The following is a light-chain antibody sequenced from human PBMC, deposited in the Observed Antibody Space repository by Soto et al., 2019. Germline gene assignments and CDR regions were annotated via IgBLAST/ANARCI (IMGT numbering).Light chain of an antibody. J-gene: IGLJ2*01. CDR1: SSDVGGYNY. V-gene: IGLV2-8*01. CDR3: SSYAGSNKEV. CDR2: EVS. Sequence: QSALTQPPSASGSPGQSVTISCTGTSSDVGGYNYVSWYQQHPGKAPKLMIYEVSKRPSGVPDRFSGSKSGNTASLTVSGHQAEEEADYYCSSYAGSNKEVFGGGTKLTVL.